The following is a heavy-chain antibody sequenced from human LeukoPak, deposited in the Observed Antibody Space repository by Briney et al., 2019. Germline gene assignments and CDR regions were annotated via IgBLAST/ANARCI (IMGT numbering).Heavy chain of an antibody. J-gene: IGHJ5*02. V-gene: IGHV3-73*01. CDR1: GFTFSDSA. CDR3: TRRMTMVREVIPFSWFDP. Sequence: GGSLRLSCAASGFTFSDSAMHWVRQASGKGLEWVGRIRSKGNSYATAYAASVKGRFTISRDDSKNTAYLQMNSLKTEDTAVYYCTRRMTMVREVIPFSWFDPWGQGTLVTVSS. D-gene: IGHD3-10*01. CDR2: IRSKGNSYAT.